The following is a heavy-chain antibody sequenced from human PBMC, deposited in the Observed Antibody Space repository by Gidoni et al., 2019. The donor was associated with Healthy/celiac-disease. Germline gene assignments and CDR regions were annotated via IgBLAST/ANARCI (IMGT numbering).Heavy chain of an antibody. Sequence: QVQLVESGGGVVQPGRSLRLSCAASGFTFSSYAMHWVRQAPGKGLEWVAVISYDGSNKYYADSVKGRFTISRDNSKNTLYLQMNSLRAEDTAVYYCARGVGVVKYFQHWGQGTLVTVSS. CDR2: ISYDGSNK. V-gene: IGHV3-30-3*01. D-gene: IGHD3-3*01. CDR3: ARGVGVVKYFQH. J-gene: IGHJ1*01. CDR1: GFTFSSYA.